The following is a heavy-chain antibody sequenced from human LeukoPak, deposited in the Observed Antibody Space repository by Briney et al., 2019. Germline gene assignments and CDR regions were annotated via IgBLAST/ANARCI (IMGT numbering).Heavy chain of an antibody. J-gene: IGHJ3*01. D-gene: IGHD3-22*01. CDR3: ARDQGHYDISGYYSWGAFDV. V-gene: IGHV3-30-3*01. Sequence: GGSLRLSCAASGFTFSSYAVHWVRQAPGKGLEWVAVISYDGSNKYYADSVKGRFTISRDNSKNTLFLQMNSLRAEDTAVFFCARDQGHYDISGYYSWGAFDVWGQGTVVTVSS. CDR2: ISYDGSNK. CDR1: GFTFSSYA.